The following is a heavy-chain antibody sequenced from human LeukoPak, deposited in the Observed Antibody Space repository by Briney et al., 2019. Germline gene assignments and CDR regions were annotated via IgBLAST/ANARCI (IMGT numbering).Heavy chain of an antibody. J-gene: IGHJ4*02. CDR3: AREDTAMVLDY. V-gene: IGHV4-30-4*08. CDR1: GGSISSGDYY. CDR2: IYYSGST. Sequence: PSQTLSLTCTVSGGSISSGDYYWSWIRQPPGKGLEWIGYIYYSGSTYYNPSLKSRVTISVDTSKNQFSLKLSSVTAADTAVCYCAREDTAMVLDYWGQGTLVTVSS. D-gene: IGHD5-18*01.